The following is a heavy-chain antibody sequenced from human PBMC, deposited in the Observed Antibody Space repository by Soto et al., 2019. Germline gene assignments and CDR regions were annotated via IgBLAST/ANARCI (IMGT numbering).Heavy chain of an antibody. CDR2: IIPIFGTA. V-gene: IGHV1-69*13. CDR3: ARDDSRRYCTNGVCSSRFDY. D-gene: IGHD2-8*01. CDR1: GGTFSSYA. J-gene: IGHJ4*02. Sequence: ASVKVSCKASGGTFSSYAISWVRQAPGQGLEWMGGIIPIFGTANYAQKFQGRVTITADESTSTAYMELSSLRSEDTAVYYCARDDSRRYCTNGVCSSRFDYWGQGTLVTVSS.